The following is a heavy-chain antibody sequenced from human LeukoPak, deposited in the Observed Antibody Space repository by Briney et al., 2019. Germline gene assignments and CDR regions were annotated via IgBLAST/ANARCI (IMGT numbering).Heavy chain of an antibody. CDR3: ARRSGIAVAGAFDY. CDR1: GFTFSSYS. Sequence: GGSLRLSCAASGFTFSSYSMNWVRQAPGKGLEWVSSMSASGGSTYYADSVKGRFTISRDNSKNTLYLQMNSLRAEDTAVYYCARRSGIAVAGAFDYWGQGTLVTVSS. V-gene: IGHV3-23*01. J-gene: IGHJ4*02. CDR2: MSASGGST. D-gene: IGHD6-19*01.